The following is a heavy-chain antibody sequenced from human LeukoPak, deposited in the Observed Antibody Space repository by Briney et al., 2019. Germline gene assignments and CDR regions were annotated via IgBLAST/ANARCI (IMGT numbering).Heavy chain of an antibody. D-gene: IGHD6-13*01. Sequence: GESLKISCKGSGYSFTSYWLGWVRQMPGKGLEWMGIIYPGDSDARYSPSFQGQVTISADKSISTAYLQWSSLKASDTAMYYCARLVKQQLVPWFDPWGQGTLVTVSS. V-gene: IGHV5-51*01. CDR3: ARLVKQQLVPWFDP. CDR1: GYSFTSYW. J-gene: IGHJ5*02. CDR2: IYPGDSDA.